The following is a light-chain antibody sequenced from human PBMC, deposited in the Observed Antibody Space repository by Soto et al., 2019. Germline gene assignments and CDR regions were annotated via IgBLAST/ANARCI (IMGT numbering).Light chain of an antibody. CDR3: QSYDMTLSGWV. CDR2: TNT. Sequence: QSVLTQPPSVSGAPGQRVTISCTGSRSNIGAYYDVHWYQQLPGTAPKLLIYTNTNRPSGVPDRFSASKSGTSASLAITGLQAEDEAEYYCQSYDMTLSGWVFGGGTKVTVL. V-gene: IGLV1-40*01. J-gene: IGLJ3*02. CDR1: RSNIGAYYD.